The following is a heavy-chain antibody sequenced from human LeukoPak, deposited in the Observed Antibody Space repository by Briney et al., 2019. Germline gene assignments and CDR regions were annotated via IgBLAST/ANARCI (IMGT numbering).Heavy chain of an antibody. CDR1: GYTFTNYY. CDR2: INPNSGGT. J-gene: IGHJ3*02. CDR3: ARLSWLRHAFDI. V-gene: IGHV1-2*02. Sequence: ASVKVSCKASGYTFTNYYMHWVRQVPGQGLEWMGWINPNSGGTNYAQKFQGRVTMTRDTSISTAYMDLSRLRSDDTAMYYCARLSWLRHAFDIWGQGTMVTVSS. D-gene: IGHD5-12*01.